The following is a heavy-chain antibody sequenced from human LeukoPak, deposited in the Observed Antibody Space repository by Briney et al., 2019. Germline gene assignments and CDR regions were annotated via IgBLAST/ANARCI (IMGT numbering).Heavy chain of an antibody. CDR3: ARERAAGYYYMDV. V-gene: IGHV1-2*02. CDR2: INPNSGGT. J-gene: IGHJ6*03. Sequence: GASVKVSCKASGYAFSRYEIYWVRQAPGQGLEWMGWINPNSGGTNYAQKFQGRVTMTRDTSISTAYMELSRLRSDDTAVYYCARERAAGYYYMDVWGKGTTVTVSS. CDR1: GYAFSRYE. D-gene: IGHD3-10*01.